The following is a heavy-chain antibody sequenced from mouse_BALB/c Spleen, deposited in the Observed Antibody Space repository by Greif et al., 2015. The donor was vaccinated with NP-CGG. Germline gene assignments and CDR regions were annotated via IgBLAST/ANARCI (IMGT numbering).Heavy chain of an antibody. J-gene: IGHJ3*01. D-gene: IGHD2-4*01. CDR2: INPYNGDT. Sequence: EVKVVESGPELVKPGASVKISCKASGYSFTGYFMNWVKQSHGKSLEWIGRINPYNGDTFYNQKFKGKATLTVDKSSSTAHMELLSLTSEDSAVYYCGRSADYDEGAWFAYWGQGTLVTVSA. CDR1: GYSFTGYF. V-gene: IGHV1-37*01. CDR3: GRSADYDEGAWFAY.